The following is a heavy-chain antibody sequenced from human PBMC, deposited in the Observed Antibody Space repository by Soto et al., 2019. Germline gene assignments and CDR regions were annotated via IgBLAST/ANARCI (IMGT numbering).Heavy chain of an antibody. D-gene: IGHD2-2*01. CDR2: ISGSGVST. Sequence: EPQLLESGGGLGHPGGSLRLSCAASGFTFSSYAMSWVRQAPGKGLEWVAAISGSGVSTYYADSVRGRSTISRDNSKKTVDLQMNSLRAEDTAVYYCAKFYCISTMCQAPAAKATGGFDSWGQGTLFTVSS. CDR3: AKFYCISTMCQAPAAKATGGFDS. J-gene: IGHJ3*02. V-gene: IGHV3-23*01. CDR1: GFTFSSYA.